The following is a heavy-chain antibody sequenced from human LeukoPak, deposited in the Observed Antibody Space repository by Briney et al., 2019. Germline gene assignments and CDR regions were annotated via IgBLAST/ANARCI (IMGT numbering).Heavy chain of an antibody. CDR3: ARRGDFWSGTIDY. J-gene: IGHJ4*02. CDR1: GYSFTSYW. CDR2: IYPGDSDT. Sequence: GSLTISCKGSGYSFTSYWIGWVGQMPGKDLEGMGIIYPGDSDTRYSPSFQGQVTISADKSISTAYLQWSSLKASDTAMYYCARRGDFWSGTIDYWGQGTLVTVSS. D-gene: IGHD3-3*01. V-gene: IGHV5-51*01.